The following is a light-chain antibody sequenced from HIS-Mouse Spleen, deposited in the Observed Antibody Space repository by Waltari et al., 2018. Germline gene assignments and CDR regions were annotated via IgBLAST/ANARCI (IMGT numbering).Light chain of an antibody. J-gene: IGLJ2*01. CDR3: QSADSSGTHVV. Sequence: SYELTQPPSVSVSPGQTARITCSGDALPKQYAYWYQQKPGQAPVLVIYKDSARPSGIPERFSGYSSGTTVTLTISGVQAEDEADYYCQSADSSGTHVVFGGGTKLTVL. CDR2: KDS. V-gene: IGLV3-25*03. CDR1: ALPKQY.